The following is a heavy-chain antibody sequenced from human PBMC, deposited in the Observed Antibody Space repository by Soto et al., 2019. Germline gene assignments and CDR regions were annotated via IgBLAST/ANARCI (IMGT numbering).Heavy chain of an antibody. J-gene: IGHJ5*02. D-gene: IGHD3-3*01. CDR2: ISSSSSTI. V-gene: IGHV3-48*02. CDR1: GFTFSSYS. CDR3: ARDCSATPRYYDFWSGYYKSWFDP. Sequence: GGSLRLSCAASGFTFSSYSMNWVRQAPGKGLEWVSYISSSSSTIYYADSVKGRFTISRDNAKNSLYLQMNSLRDEDTAVYYCARDCSATPRYYDFWSGYYKSWFDPWGQGTLVTVSS.